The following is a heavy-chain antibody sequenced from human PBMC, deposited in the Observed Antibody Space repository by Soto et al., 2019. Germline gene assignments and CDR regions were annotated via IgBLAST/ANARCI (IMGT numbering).Heavy chain of an antibody. CDR1: GFTFSSYA. D-gene: IGHD6-13*01. V-gene: IGHV3-23*01. CDR3: AKGDSSPNWFDP. J-gene: IGHJ5*02. CDR2: ISGSGGST. Sequence: GGALRLSCAASGFTFSSYAMSWVRQAPGKGLEWVSAISGSGGSTYYADSVKGRFTISRDNSKNTLYLQMNSLRAEDKAVYYCAKGDSSPNWFDPWGQGTLVTAPQ.